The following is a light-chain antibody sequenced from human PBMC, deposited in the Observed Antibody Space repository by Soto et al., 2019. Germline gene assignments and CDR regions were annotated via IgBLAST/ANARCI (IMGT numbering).Light chain of an antibody. J-gene: IGLJ2*01. Sequence: QPVLTQSSSASASLGSSVKLTCTLSSGHRSYIIAWHQQQPGKAPWYLMKLEGSGSYNKGSGVPDRFSGSSSGADRYLTMSNLQSEDEADYYCETWDSNIRVFGGGTKVTVL. V-gene: IGLV4-60*03. CDR2: LEGSGSY. CDR1: SGHRSYI. CDR3: ETWDSNIRV.